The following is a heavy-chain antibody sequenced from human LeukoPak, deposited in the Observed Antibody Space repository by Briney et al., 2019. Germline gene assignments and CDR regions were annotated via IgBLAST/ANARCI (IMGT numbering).Heavy chain of an antibody. CDR1: GYTFTGYY. V-gene: IGHV1-2*02. Sequence: ASVKVSCKASGYTFTGYYMHWVRQAPGQGLEWMGWINPNSGDTNYAQKFQGGVTMTRDTSIGTAYMELSRLRSDDTAVYYCARGVTGIYYYYYMDVWGKGTTVTVSS. D-gene: IGHD3-10*01. CDR2: INPNSGDT. CDR3: ARGVTGIYYYYYMDV. J-gene: IGHJ6*03.